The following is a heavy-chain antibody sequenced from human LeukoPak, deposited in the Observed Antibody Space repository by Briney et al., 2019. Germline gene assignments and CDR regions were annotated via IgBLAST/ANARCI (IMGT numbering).Heavy chain of an antibody. CDR2: IRSKANSYAT. CDR1: GFTFSGSA. CDR3: TTCGGDCYLHY. V-gene: IGHV3-73*01. D-gene: IGHD2-21*02. J-gene: IGHJ4*02. Sequence: GGSLRLSCAASGFTFSGSAMHSVRQASGKGLEWVGRIRSKANSYATAYAASVKGRFTISRDDSKNTAYLQMNSLKTEDTAVYYCTTCGGDCYLHYWGQGTLVTVSS.